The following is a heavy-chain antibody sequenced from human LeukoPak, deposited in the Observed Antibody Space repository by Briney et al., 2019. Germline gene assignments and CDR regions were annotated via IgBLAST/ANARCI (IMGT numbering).Heavy chain of an antibody. CDR1: DYSIRNGYY. D-gene: IGHD2-2*01. CDR3: ARGASGRVVVTPGALFDP. Sequence: SETLSLTCDVSDYSIRNGYYWGWIRQPPGKGLEWIASVFYSGNTYYNPSLRSRVTISVDMSKNQFSLKLDSVTAADTAVYYCARGASGRVVVTPGALFDPWGQGILVTVSS. J-gene: IGHJ5*02. V-gene: IGHV4-38-2*01. CDR2: VFYSGNT.